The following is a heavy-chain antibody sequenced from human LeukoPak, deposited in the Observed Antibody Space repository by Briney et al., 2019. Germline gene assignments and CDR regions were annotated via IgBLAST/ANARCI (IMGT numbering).Heavy chain of an antibody. CDR1: GGSFSGYY. CDR2: INHSGST. V-gene: IGHV4-34*01. Sequence: PSETLSLTCAVYGGSFSGYYWSWIRQPPGKGLEWIGEINHSGSTNYNPSLKSRVTISLDTSKNQFSLKLSSVTAADTAVYYCARREGSNWFYFDSWGQGTLVTVSS. J-gene: IGHJ4*02. D-gene: IGHD5-24*01. CDR3: ARREGSNWFYFDS.